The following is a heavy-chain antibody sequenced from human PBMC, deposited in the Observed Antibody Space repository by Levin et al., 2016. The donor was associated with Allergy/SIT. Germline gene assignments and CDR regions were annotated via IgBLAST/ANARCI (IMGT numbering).Heavy chain of an antibody. V-gene: IGHV4-39*01. CDR3: ARSGAEAVAGLDY. Sequence: GSLRLSCTVSGGSISSSSYYWGWIRQPPGKGLEWIGSIYYSGSTYYNPSLKSRVTISVDTSKNQFSLKLSSVTAADTAVYYCARSGAEAVAGLDYWGQGTLVTVSS. J-gene: IGHJ4*02. D-gene: IGHD6-19*01. CDR1: GGSISSSSYY. CDR2: IYYSGST.